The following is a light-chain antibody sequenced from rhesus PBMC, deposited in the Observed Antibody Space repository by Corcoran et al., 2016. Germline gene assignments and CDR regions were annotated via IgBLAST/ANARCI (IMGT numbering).Light chain of an antibody. CDR1: QSVSSS. V-gene: IGKV3-53*01. Sequence: QVILTQSPATLSFSPGERATLSCRASQSVSSSSAWYQHKPGQAPRLLFLGASSRATGIPDRFSGSGSGTEFTLTISSLEPEDFAVYYCQKYSRSPFTFGPGTKLDIK. J-gene: IGKJ3*01. CDR2: GAS. CDR3: QKYSRSPFT.